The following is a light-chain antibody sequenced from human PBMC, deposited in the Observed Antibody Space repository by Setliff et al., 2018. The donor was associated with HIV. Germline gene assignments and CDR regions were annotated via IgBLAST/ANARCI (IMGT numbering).Light chain of an antibody. CDR1: SSDVGGYNY. CDR2: DVS. J-gene: IGLJ2*01. V-gene: IGLV2-11*01. CDR3: CSYAGSYTPVI. Sequence: QSALTQPRSVSGSPGQSVTISCTGTSSDVGGYNYVSWYQQHPDKAPKLIIYDVSKRPSGVPDRFSGSKSGNTASLTISGLQAEDEVDYYCCSYAGSYTPVIFGGGTKVTVL.